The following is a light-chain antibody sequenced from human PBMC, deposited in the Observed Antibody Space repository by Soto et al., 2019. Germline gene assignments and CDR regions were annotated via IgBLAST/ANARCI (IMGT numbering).Light chain of an antibody. CDR1: QTISSW. V-gene: IGKV1-5*01. CDR2: DAS. J-gene: IGKJ1*01. CDR3: QQYNSYSQT. Sequence: DIQMTQSPSTLSGSVGDRVTITCRASQTISSWLAWYQKKPGKDPKLLIYDASSLESGVPSRFSGSGSGTEFNLTISRLQTDDFATYYCQQYNSYSQTFGQGTKVDIK.